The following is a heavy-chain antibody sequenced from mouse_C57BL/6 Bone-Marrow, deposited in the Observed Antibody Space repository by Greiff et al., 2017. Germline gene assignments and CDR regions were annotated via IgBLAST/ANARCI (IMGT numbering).Heavy chain of an antibody. V-gene: IGHV1-15*01. CDR1: GYTFTDYE. CDR2: IDPETGGT. J-gene: IGHJ2*01. D-gene: IGHD1-1*01. Sequence: VQLQESGAELVRPGASVTLSCKASGYTFTDYEMHWVKQTPVHGLEWIGAIDPETGGTAYNQKFKGKAILTADKSSSTAYMELRSLTSEDSAVYYCTRNYGSVYFDYWGQGTTLTVSS. CDR3: TRNYGSVYFDY.